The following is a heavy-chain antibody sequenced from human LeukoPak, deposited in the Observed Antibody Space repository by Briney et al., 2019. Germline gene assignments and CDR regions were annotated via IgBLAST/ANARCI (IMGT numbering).Heavy chain of an antibody. V-gene: IGHV1-18*01. CDR1: GYTFTSYG. CDR2: ICAYNSNT. J-gene: IGHJ4*02. Sequence: VASVKVSCKASGYTFTSYGISWVRQTPGQGLEWMGWICAYNSNTNYAQKLQGRVTMTTDTSTSTAYMELRSLRSDDTAVYYCARGYYDSSGYYSPDYWGQGTLVTVSS. D-gene: IGHD3-22*01. CDR3: ARGYYDSSGYYSPDY.